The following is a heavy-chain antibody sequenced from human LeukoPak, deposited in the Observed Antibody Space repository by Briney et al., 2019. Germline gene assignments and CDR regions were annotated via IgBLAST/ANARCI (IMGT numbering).Heavy chain of an antibody. CDR2: ISYDGRNK. D-gene: IGHD4-17*01. CDR3: AKGVGNDYGEGRVY. Sequence: GGSLRLSCAASEFTFSSYAMHWVRQAPGKGLEWVAVISYDGRNKYYADSVKGRFTISRDNSKNTLYLQMNSLRAEDTAVYYCAKGVGNDYGEGRVYWGQGTLVTVSS. V-gene: IGHV3-30*04. CDR1: EFTFSSYA. J-gene: IGHJ4*02.